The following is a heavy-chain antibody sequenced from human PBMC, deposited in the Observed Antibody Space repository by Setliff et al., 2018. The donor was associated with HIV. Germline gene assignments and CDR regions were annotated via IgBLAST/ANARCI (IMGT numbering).Heavy chain of an antibody. J-gene: IGHJ4*02. CDR1: GGPISGYY. CDR3: ARLYYDSNGSFDS. Sequence: SETLSLTCAVSGGPISGYYWNWIRQPPGKGLEWIGFIYYGSRTNYSPSLKSRVTISADTSKNQFSLNLSSVTAADTAIYYCARLYYDSNGSFDSWGQGILVTVSS. D-gene: IGHD3-22*01. CDR2: IYYGSRT. V-gene: IGHV4-59*08.